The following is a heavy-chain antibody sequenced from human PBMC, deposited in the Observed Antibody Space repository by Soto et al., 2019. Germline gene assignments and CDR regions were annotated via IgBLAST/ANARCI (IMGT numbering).Heavy chain of an antibody. CDR3: VKDLRYCSSTSCSNWFDP. V-gene: IGHV3-64D*06. CDR2: ISSNGGST. Sequence: GGSLTLSCSASGFTFSSYAMHWVRQAPGKGQEYVSAISSNGGSTYYADSVKGRFTISRDNSKNTLYLQMSSLRAEDTAVYYCVKDLRYCSSTSCSNWFDPWGQGT. D-gene: IGHD2-2*01. CDR1: GFTFSSYA. J-gene: IGHJ5*02.